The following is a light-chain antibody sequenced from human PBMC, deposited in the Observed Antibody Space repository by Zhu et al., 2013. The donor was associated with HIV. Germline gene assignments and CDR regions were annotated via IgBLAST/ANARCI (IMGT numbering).Light chain of an antibody. V-gene: IGKV3D-20*02. CDR2: GAS. CDR1: QSVSSSS. CDR3: QQRSKWPLT. J-gene: IGKJ4*01. Sequence: EIVLTQSPGTLSLSPGERATLSCRASQSVSSSSLAWYQQKPGQAPRLLIYGASTRATGIPDRFSGSGSGTDFTLTISSLEPEDFAVYYCQQRSKWPLTFGGGTKVEIK.